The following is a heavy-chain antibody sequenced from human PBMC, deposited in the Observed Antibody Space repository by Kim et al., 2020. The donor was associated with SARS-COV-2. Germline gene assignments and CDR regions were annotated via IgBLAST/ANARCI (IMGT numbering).Heavy chain of an antibody. J-gene: IGHJ2*01. V-gene: IGHV3-23*01. CDR1: GFTFSSYA. Sequence: GGSLRLSCAASGFTFSSYAMSWVRQAPGKGLEWVSAISGSGGSTYYADSVKGRFTVSRDDSRNTLYLQMNSLRAEDTAVYYCAKGGGYYTDDWYFDLWGRGNQVPVSS. CDR2: ISGSGGST. CDR3: AKGGGYYTDDWYFDL. D-gene: IGHD3-22*01.